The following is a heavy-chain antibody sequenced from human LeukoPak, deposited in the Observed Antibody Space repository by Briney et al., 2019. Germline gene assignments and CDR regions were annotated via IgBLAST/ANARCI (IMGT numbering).Heavy chain of an antibody. V-gene: IGHV3-30*02. CDR3: AKETGVRFSSGWCFAGDQKYYYYMDV. Sequence: QPGGSLRLSCAASGFTFSSYGMHWVRQAPGKGLEWVAFIRYDGSNKYYADSVKGRFTISRGNSKNTLYLQVNSLRAEDTAVYYCAKETGVRFSSGWCFAGDQKYYYYMDVWGKGTTVTVSS. D-gene: IGHD6-19*01. CDR2: IRYDGSNK. CDR1: GFTFSSYG. J-gene: IGHJ6*03.